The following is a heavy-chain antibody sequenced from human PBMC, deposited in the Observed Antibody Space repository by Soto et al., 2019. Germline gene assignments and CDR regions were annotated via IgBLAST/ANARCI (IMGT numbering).Heavy chain of an antibody. CDR3: ARSWGLYCSSSRCYSPWFDP. V-gene: IGHV3-48*03. J-gene: IGHJ5*02. CDR1: GFTFNSNE. D-gene: IGHD2-2*02. CDR2: ISSSGGSI. Sequence: EVQLVESGGGLVQPGGSLRLSCAGSGFTFNSNEMTWVRQAPGKGLEGISSISSSGGSIYYADSVKGRFTVSRDNAKNSLYLKMNSLRAEDTAVYYCARSWGLYCSSSRCYSPWFDPWGRGTLVTVSS.